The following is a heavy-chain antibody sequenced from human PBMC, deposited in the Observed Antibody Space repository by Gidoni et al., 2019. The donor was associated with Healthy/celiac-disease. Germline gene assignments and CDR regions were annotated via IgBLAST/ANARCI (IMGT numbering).Heavy chain of an antibody. CDR3: ATKGEVPSYSSSWYFDY. CDR1: GFTFSSYA. D-gene: IGHD6-13*01. Sequence: EVQLLESGGGLVQPGGSLRLSCAASGFTFSSYAMSWVRQAPGKGLEWVSAISGSGGSTYYADSVKGRFTISRDNSKNTLYLQMNSLRAEDTAVYYCATKGEVPSYSSSWYFDYWGQGTLVTVSS. J-gene: IGHJ4*02. CDR2: ISGSGGST. V-gene: IGHV3-23*01.